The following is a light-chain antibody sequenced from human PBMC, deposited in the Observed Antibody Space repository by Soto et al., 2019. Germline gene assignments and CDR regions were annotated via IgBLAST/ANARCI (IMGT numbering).Light chain of an antibody. J-gene: IGKJ4*01. CDR1: QSISNW. Sequence: IQVTQSPSTLSANVGDRVTITCQASQSISNWLTWYQQKPGKAPKLLIYDASSLERGVPSRFSGSGSGTDFTFTISSLQPEDIATYYWQPYYTFLPLSFGDRTKVDIK. CDR2: DAS. V-gene: IGKV1-33*01. CDR3: QPYYTFLPLS.